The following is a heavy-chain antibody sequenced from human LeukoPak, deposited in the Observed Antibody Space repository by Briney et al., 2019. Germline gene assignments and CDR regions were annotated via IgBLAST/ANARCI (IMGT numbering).Heavy chain of an antibody. J-gene: IGHJ6*03. Sequence: GGSLRLSCAASGFTFSNYAMHWVRQAPGKGLEWVAVIWYDGNNKYYADSVKGRFTISRDNSKNTLYLQMNSLRADDTAVYFCAKATSDGYNYYSDFYYYMDVWGKRTTVTVSS. D-gene: IGHD5-24*01. CDR3: AKATSDGYNYYSDFYYYMDV. CDR1: GFTFSNYA. CDR2: IWYDGNNK. V-gene: IGHV3-33*06.